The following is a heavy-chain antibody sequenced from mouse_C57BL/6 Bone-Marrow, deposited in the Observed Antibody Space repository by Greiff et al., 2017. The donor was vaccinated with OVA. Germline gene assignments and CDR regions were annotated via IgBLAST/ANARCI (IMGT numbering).Heavy chain of an antibody. CDR2: IYWDDDK. CDR3: ARRKYYYGRPGYFDV. V-gene: IGHV8-12*01. CDR1: GFSLSTSGMG. Sequence: QVTLKESGPGILQSSQTLSLTCSFSGFSLSTSGMGVSWIRQPSGKGLEWLAHIYWDDDKRYNPSLKSRLTISKDTSRNQVFLKITSVDTADTATYYCARRKYYYGRPGYFDVWGTGTTVTVSS. J-gene: IGHJ1*03. D-gene: IGHD1-1*01.